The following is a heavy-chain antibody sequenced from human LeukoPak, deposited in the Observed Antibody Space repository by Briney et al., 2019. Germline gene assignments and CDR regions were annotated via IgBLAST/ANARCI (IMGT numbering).Heavy chain of an antibody. CDR2: IYPGDSDI. D-gene: IGHD2-8*02. Sequence: GESLQISCKASGYRFTAYWIGWVRQMPGKGLEWMGIIYPGDSDIRYSPSFQGQVTISADKSIPTVYLQWSGLRASDTAMYYCARHESSTGFDYWGQGTLVTVSS. J-gene: IGHJ4*02. V-gene: IGHV5-51*01. CDR3: ARHESSTGFDY. CDR1: GYRFTAYW.